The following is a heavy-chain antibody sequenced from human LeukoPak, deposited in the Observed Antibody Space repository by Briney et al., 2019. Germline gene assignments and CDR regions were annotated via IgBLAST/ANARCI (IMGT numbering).Heavy chain of an antibody. CDR3: AKASDSSGYYYLY. D-gene: IGHD3-22*01. Sequence: GGSLRLSCAASGFTFSSYAMSWVRQAPGKGLEWVSAISGSGGSTYYANSVKGRFTISRDNSKNTLYLQMNSLRAEDTAVYYCAKASDSSGYYYLYWGQGTLVTVSS. CDR2: ISGSGGST. V-gene: IGHV3-23*01. J-gene: IGHJ4*02. CDR1: GFTFSSYA.